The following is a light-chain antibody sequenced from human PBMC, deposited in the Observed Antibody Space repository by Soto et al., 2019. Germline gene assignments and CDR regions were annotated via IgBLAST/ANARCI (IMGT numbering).Light chain of an antibody. CDR3: SSYTSSSTLV. J-gene: IGLJ2*01. Sequence: QSALTQPASVSGSPGQSITFSCTGTSSDDGGYHYVSWYQQHPGKAPKLMIYDVSNRPSGVCNRFSGSKSGNTASLTISGLLAEDEADYCCSSYTSSSTLVFGGGTKVTVL. CDR1: SSDDGGYHY. CDR2: DVS. V-gene: IGLV2-14*01.